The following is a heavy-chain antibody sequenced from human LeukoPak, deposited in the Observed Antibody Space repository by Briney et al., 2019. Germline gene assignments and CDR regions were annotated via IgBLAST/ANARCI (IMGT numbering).Heavy chain of an antibody. CDR3: ARYSRETYGSHHFDY. Sequence: ASVKVSCKASGYTFTSYGISWVRQAPGQGLEWMGWISAYNGNTNYAQKLQGRVTMTTDTSTSTAYMELRSLRSDDTAVYYCARYSRETYGSHHFDYWGQGILVIVSS. V-gene: IGHV1-18*01. CDR1: GYTFTSYG. CDR2: ISAYNGNT. J-gene: IGHJ4*02. D-gene: IGHD3-10*01.